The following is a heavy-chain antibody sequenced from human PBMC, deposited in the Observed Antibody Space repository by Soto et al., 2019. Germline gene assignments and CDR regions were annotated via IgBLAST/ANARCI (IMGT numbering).Heavy chain of an antibody. V-gene: IGHV4-4*02. CDR1: GGSISSSDW. D-gene: IGHD1-26*01. CDR3: ASIGRFYGVGY. J-gene: IGHJ4*02. CDR2: IYHGGGT. Sequence: QVQLQESGPGLVKPSETLSLTCAVSGGSISSSDWWSWVRQPPGKGLEWIGEIYHGGGTHYNPSPTSRVTISVDQSKNQFSLRLNSVTAAAPAIYSCASIGRFYGVGYWGQGTLVTVSS.